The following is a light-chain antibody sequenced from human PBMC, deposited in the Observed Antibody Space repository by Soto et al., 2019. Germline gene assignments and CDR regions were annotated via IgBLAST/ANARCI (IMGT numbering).Light chain of an antibody. CDR1: SSDIGDYNY. Sequence: QSALTQPASVSASPGQSITISCTGTSSDIGDYNYVSWYQQHPGKAPKLMIYEVSNRPSGVSHRFSGSKSGNTASLTISGLQAEDEADYYCSSYTSSSTLVFGTGTKVTVL. CDR3: SSYTSSSTLV. CDR2: EVS. V-gene: IGLV2-14*01. J-gene: IGLJ1*01.